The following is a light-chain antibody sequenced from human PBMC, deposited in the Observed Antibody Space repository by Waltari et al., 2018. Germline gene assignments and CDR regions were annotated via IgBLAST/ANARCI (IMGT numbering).Light chain of an antibody. Sequence: DIQMTQSPSSLSASVGDRVTITCRASQTISGYLNWYQQKPGKAPQLLIYAASSLQSGVPSRFSGSGSGTDFTLTINSLQLEDFATYYCQQSYSTPRTFGQGTKVEIK. V-gene: IGKV1-39*01. J-gene: IGKJ1*01. CDR2: AAS. CDR3: QQSYSTPRT. CDR1: QTISGY.